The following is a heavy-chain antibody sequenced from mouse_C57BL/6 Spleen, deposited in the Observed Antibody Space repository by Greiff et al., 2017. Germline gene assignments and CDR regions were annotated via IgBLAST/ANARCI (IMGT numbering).Heavy chain of an antibody. CDR3: ARRHGYWFAY. CDR1: GFTFSSYT. J-gene: IGHJ3*01. CDR2: ISGGGGNT. V-gene: IGHV5-9*01. Sequence: EVQLVEPGGGLVKPGGSLKFSCAASGFTFSSYTMSWVRQTPGKRLEWVATISGGGGNTYYPDSVKGRSTISRDNAKNTLYLQMSSLRSEDSALYYCARRHGYWFAYWGQGTLVTVSA. D-gene: IGHD2-2*01.